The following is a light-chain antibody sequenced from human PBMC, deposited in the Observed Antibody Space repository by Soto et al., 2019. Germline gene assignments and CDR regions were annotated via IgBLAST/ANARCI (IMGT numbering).Light chain of an antibody. V-gene: IGKV3-11*01. Sequence: EIVLTQSPATLSLSPGERATLSCRASQSFSSYLALYQQKPGQAPRRFIYDASNRATGIPARFSGSGSGTDVTVTISSIEPEDFAVNYRQQRSNGPLTFGGGTKVEIQ. CDR2: DAS. CDR1: QSFSSY. CDR3: QQRSNGPLT. J-gene: IGKJ4*01.